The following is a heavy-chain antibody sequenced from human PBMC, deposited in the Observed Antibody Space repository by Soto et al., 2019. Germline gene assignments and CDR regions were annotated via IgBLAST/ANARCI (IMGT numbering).Heavy chain of an antibody. D-gene: IGHD4-17*01. CDR3: ARSPRISRSGDV. V-gene: IGHV1-18*01. Sequence: QVEMVQSGAEVKKPGASVHVSCKTSGYSFITHGISWVRQAPGQGLKWMGRINPYTGNTNYAQSLQGRVTMTTDRSTSTAYMELRRLTSDDTALYYCARSPRISRSGDVWCKGTAVTVSS. CDR1: GYSFITHG. J-gene: IGHJ6*04. CDR2: INPYTGNT.